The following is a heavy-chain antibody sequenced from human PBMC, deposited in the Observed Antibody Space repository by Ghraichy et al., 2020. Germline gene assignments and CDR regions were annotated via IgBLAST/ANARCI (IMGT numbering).Heavy chain of an antibody. CDR1: GYTFTSYA. J-gene: IGHJ4*02. D-gene: IGHD5-24*01. CDR2: INAGNGNT. CDR3: ARPKGDGYNFQIDY. Sequence: VSVKVSCKASGYTFTSYAMHWVRQAPGQRLEWMGWINAGNGNTKYSQKFQGRVTITRDTSASTAYMELSSLRSEDTAVYYCARPKGDGYNFQIDYWGQGTLVTVSS. V-gene: IGHV1-3*01.